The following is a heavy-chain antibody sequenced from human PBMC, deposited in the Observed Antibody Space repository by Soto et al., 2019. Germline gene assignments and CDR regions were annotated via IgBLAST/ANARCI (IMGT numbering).Heavy chain of an antibody. Sequence: QVQLQESGPGLVKPSQTLSLTCTVSDDSLTTNKYAWTWIRQNPETGLEWIGYVSSNGNTRYGPSLQSRVSMLGYTSKMPFALRLRSVTASVTVVYFFAKAAYLRLAGSYYFVALGHGNLVTVSS. CDR3: AKAAYLRLAGSYYFVA. CDR2: VSSNGNT. V-gene: IGHV4-31*03. CDR1: DDSLTTNKYA. D-gene: IGHD3-10*01. J-gene: IGHJ5*01.